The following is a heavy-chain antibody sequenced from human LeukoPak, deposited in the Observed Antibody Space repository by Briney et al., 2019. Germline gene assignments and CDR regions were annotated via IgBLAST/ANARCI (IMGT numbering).Heavy chain of an antibody. V-gene: IGHV3-30-3*01. CDR2: ISYDGSNK. CDR1: GFTFSSHA. J-gene: IGHJ4*02. D-gene: IGHD3-3*01. CDR3: ARDAGDFWSGYYSVGYYFDY. Sequence: PGRSLRLSCAASGFTFSSHAMHWVRQAPGKGLEWVAVISYDGSNKYYADSVKGRFTISRDNSKNTLYLQMNSLRAEDTAVYYCARDAGDFWSGYYSVGYYFDYWGQGTLVTVSS.